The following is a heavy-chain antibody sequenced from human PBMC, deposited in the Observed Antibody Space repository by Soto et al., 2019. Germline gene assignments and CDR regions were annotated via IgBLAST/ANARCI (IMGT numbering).Heavy chain of an antibody. CDR1: GFTVSRYS. CDR3: AKKVNSGPGSQYFDY. V-gene: IGHV3-23*01. Sequence: EVQLLESGGGLVQPGGSLRLSCAASGFTVSRYSMSWVRQAPGKGLEWVSGFRTSGDGGTTYYADSVKGRFTISRDNSKHILFLQMNSLRAEDTAIYYCAKKVNSGPGSQYFDYWGQVTLVTVSS. CDR2: FRTSGDGGTT. D-gene: IGHD3-10*01. J-gene: IGHJ4*02.